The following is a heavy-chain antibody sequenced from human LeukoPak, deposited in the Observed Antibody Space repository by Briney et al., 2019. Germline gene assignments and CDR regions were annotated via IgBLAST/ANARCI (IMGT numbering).Heavy chain of an antibody. CDR3: ARMGYSSSLPYY. J-gene: IGHJ4*02. V-gene: IGHV3-21*01. CDR2: ISSTSSYI. D-gene: IGHD6-6*01. CDR1: GFTFSSYS. Sequence: GGSLRLSCAASGFTFSSYSMNWVRQAPGKGLEWVSSISSTSSYIHYADSVKGRFTISRDNAKNSLYLQMNSLRAEDTAVYYCARMGYSSSLPYYWGQGTLVAVSS.